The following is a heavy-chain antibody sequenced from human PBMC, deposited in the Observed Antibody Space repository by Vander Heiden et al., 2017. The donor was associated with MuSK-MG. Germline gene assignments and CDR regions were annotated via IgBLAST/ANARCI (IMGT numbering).Heavy chain of an antibody. V-gene: IGHV4-39*01. CDR1: GGSISSSSYY. D-gene: IGHD3-9*01. CDR3: ARVDKDGVRYFDWLLYPYYFDY. Sequence: LQLQESGPGLVKPSETLSLTCTVSGGSISSSSYYWGWIRQPPGKGLEWIGSIYYSGSTYYNPSLKSRVTISVDTSKNQFSLKLSSVTAADTAVYYCARVDKDGVRYFDWLLYPYYFDYWGQGTLVTVSS. CDR2: IYYSGST. J-gene: IGHJ4*02.